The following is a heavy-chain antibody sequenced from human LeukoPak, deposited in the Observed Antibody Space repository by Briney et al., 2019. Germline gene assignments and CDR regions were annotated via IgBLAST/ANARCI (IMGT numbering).Heavy chain of an antibody. CDR1: GFIVSSNH. J-gene: IGHJ4*02. Sequence: GGSLRLSCAASGFIVSSNHMYWVRQAPGKGLEWVANIKQDGSEKYYVDSVKGRFTISRDNAKNSLYLQMNSLRAEDTAVYYCAGERVTIFGVVIFDYWGQGTLVTVSS. CDR2: IKQDGSEK. V-gene: IGHV3-7*01. CDR3: AGERVTIFGVVIFDY. D-gene: IGHD3-3*01.